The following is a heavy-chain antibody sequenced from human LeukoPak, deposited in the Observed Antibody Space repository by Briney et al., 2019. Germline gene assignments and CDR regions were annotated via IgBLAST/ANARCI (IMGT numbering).Heavy chain of an antibody. CDR1: GGSISSSSYY. CDR3: ARHRYGTFDY. V-gene: IGHV4-39*01. D-gene: IGHD2-8*01. Sequence: SGTLSLTCTVSGGSISSSSYYWGWIRQPPGKGLAWIGSINYIGNTYYNPSLKSRVTMSVDTSKNQLSLKLSSVTATDTAVYYCARHRYGTFDYWGQGTLVTVSS. CDR2: INYIGNT. J-gene: IGHJ4*02.